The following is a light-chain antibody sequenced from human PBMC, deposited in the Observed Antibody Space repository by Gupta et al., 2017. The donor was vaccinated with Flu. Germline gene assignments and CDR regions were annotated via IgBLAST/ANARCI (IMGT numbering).Light chain of an antibody. Sequence: GERATLSCRASQSIRSYLAWYRQKPGQAPSLLIYDASNRATGTPARFSGSGSGTDFTLTISSLEPEDFAVYYCQQRTNWLFTFGPGTKVDIK. J-gene: IGKJ3*01. CDR3: QQRTNWLFT. V-gene: IGKV3-11*01. CDR2: DAS. CDR1: QSIRSY.